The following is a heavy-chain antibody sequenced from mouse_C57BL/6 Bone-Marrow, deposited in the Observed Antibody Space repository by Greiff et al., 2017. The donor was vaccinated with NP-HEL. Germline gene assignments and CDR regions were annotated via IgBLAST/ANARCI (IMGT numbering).Heavy chain of an antibody. CDR3: TRASGSSPPFAY. D-gene: IGHD1-1*01. CDR1: GFTFSSYA. CDR2: ISSGGDYI. Sequence: EVQVVESGEGLVKPGGSLKLSCAASGFTFSSYAMSWVRPTPEKRLEWVAYISSGGDYIYYADTVKGRFTISRDNARNTLYRQMSSLKSEDTAMYYCTRASGSSPPFAYWGQGTLVTVSA. J-gene: IGHJ3*01. V-gene: IGHV5-9-1*02.